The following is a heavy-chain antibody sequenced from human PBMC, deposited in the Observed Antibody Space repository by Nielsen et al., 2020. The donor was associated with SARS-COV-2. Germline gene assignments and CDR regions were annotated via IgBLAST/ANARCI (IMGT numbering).Heavy chain of an antibody. CDR3: ARDTVLWFGELRPFDY. V-gene: IGHV3-30*04. J-gene: IGHJ4*02. Sequence: VRQAPGKGLEWVAVISYDGSNKYYADSVKGRFTISRDNAENSLSLQMNSLRAEDTAVYYCARDTVLWFGELRPFDYWGQGTLVTVSS. CDR2: ISYDGSNK. D-gene: IGHD3-10*01.